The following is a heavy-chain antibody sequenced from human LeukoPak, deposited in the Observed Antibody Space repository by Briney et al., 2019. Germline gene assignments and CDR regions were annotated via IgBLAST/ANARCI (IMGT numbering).Heavy chain of an antibody. J-gene: IGHJ3*02. CDR2: IRYDGSNK. D-gene: IGHD3-10*01. V-gene: IGHV3-30*02. Sequence: GGSLRLSCAASGFTFSNHGMHWVRQAPGKGLEWVAFIRYDGSNKYYADSVKGRFTISRDNSRNTLSLQMNSLRVEDTAVYYCAVAGSGTFDIWGQGTVVIVSS. CDR1: GFTFSNHG. CDR3: AVAGSGTFDI.